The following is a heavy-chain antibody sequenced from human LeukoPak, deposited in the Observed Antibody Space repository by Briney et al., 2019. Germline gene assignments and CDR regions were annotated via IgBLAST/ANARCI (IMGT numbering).Heavy chain of an antibody. J-gene: IGHJ4*02. Sequence: KASETLSLTCAVYGGSFSGYYWSWIRQPPGKGLEWIGEINHSGSTNYNPSPKSRVTISVDTSKNQFSLKLSSVTAADTAVYYCARHARYFYYFDYWGQGTLVTVSS. V-gene: IGHV4-34*01. D-gene: IGHD1-14*01. CDR3: ARHARYFYYFDY. CDR2: INHSGST. CDR1: GGSFSGYY.